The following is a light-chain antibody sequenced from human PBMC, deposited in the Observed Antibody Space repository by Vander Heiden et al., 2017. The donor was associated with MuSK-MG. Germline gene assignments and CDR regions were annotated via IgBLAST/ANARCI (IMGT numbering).Light chain of an antibody. CDR2: DAS. Sequence: EIVLTQSPSTLSFSPRERATLSCRATQSVSSSSAWYQQKPGQAPRLLIYDASNRATGIPARFSGRGSGTDFTLTISSLVPAAFAVYYCQQRSNWPLTYGGRTKMEIK. J-gene: IGKJ4*01. CDR3: QQRSNWPLT. V-gene: IGKV3-11*01. CDR1: QSVSSS.